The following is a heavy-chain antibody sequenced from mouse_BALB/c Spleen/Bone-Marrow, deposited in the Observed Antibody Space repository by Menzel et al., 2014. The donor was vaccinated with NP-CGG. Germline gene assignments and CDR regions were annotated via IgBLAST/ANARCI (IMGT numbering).Heavy chain of an antibody. CDR3: AREGGHYDAMDY. J-gene: IGHJ4*01. V-gene: IGHV1S29*02. CDR1: GYTFTDYN. Sequence: VQLQQSGPELVNPGASIKISCKASGYTFTDYNIHWVKQSHGKSLEWIGYIYPYNGATGYNQKFNIKATLTVDKSSSTAYMELRSQTSEDSTVYYCAREGGHYDAMDYWGQGTSVTVSS. D-gene: IGHD1-2*01. CDR2: IYPYNGAT.